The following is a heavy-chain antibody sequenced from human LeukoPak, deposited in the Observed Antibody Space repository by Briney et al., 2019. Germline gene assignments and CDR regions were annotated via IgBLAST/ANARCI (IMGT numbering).Heavy chain of an antibody. V-gene: IGHV3-64*02. CDR2: IGNGGSI. CDR3: ARDFRYGSGFDQ. CDR1: GFTFSSYA. D-gene: IGHD5-18*01. Sequence: GGSLTLSCAASGFTFSSYALHWVRQAPGKGLQYVSGIGNGGSIDYADSVKGRFTISRDNSKDTLYLQMGSLRPEDMAVYYCARDFRYGSGFDQCGRGTLVTVSS. J-gene: IGHJ4*02.